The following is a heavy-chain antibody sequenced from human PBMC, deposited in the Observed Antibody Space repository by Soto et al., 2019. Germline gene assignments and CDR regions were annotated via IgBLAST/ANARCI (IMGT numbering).Heavy chain of an antibody. CDR1: GGSFSGYY. CDR2: INHSGST. J-gene: IGHJ4*02. Sequence: SETLSLTCAVYGGSFSGYYWSWIRQPPGKGLEWIGEINHSGSTNYNPSLKSRVTISVDTSKNQFSLKLSSVTAADTAVYYCAREVRESYYCSGSYYWLARRYFDYWGQGTLVTVSS. V-gene: IGHV4-34*01. CDR3: AREVRESYYCSGSYYWLARRYFDY. D-gene: IGHD3-10*01.